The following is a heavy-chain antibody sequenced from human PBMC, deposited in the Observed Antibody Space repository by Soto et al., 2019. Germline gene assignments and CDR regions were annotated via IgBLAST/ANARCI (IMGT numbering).Heavy chain of an antibody. Sequence: EVQLVESGGDLIQPGGSLRLSCAASGFTVSSNYMSWVRQAPGKGLEWVSVIYSGGSTYYADSVKGRFTISRDNSKNTLYLQMNSLRAEDTAVYYCARGGGYSYEYGMDVWGQGTTVTVSS. CDR1: GFTVSSNY. CDR2: IYSGGST. J-gene: IGHJ6*02. CDR3: ARGGGYSYEYGMDV. V-gene: IGHV3-53*01. D-gene: IGHD5-18*01.